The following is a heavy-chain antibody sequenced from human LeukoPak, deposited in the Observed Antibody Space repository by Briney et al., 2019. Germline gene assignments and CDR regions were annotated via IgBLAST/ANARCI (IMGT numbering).Heavy chain of an antibody. CDR3: ARAGLFGSRGWYGWFDP. D-gene: IGHD6-19*01. Sequence: GSVTVSCMASVYTFTGYYMHWVRPAPGQGREWMGWINPNSGGTNYVQKFQGRVTITRDTSISTAYMELSRLRSDDTGVYYCARAGLFGSRGWYGWFDPWGQGTLVTVSS. CDR1: VYTFTGYY. CDR2: INPNSGGT. V-gene: IGHV1-2*02. J-gene: IGHJ5*02.